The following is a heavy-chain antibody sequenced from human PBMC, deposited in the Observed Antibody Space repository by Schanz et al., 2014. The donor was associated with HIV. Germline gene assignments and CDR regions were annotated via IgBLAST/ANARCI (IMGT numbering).Heavy chain of an antibody. V-gene: IGHV3-30*03. J-gene: IGHJ4*02. CDR3: ARGGIWEWDQPDFDY. CDR1: GITLSGYG. CDR2: ISYDRRNK. D-gene: IGHD2-15*01. Sequence: QVQLVESGGGVVQPGRSQRLSCAASGITLSGYGIHWVRQAPGKGLEWVAVISYDRRNKYYADSVKGRFTISRDNSKNTLCLQMNSLRAEDTAVYYCARGGIWEWDQPDFDYWGQGTLVTVSS.